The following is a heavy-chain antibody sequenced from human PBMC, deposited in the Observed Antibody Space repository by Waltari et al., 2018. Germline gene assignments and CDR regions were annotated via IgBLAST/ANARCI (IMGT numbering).Heavy chain of an antibody. V-gene: IGHV1-69*12. J-gene: IGHJ4*02. CDR1: GGTFSSYA. CDR3: ARAPRGYRPYYFNY. CDR2: CIRIMDKA. D-gene: IGHD5-12*01. Sequence: QVQLVQSGAEVKKPGSSVKVSCKASGGTFSSYAISWVRQAPRQGLGWRRGCIRIMDKASYTQRVQGRVRSAADESTGTAYMELSGLRCEGTGVYYWARAPRGYRPYYFNYWGQGTLVTVSS.